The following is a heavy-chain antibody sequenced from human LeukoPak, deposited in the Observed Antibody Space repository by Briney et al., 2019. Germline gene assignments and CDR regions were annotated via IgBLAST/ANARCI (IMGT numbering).Heavy chain of an antibody. Sequence: GASVKVSCKASGYTFTNYGISWVRQAPGQGLEWMGIINPSGGSTSYAQKFQGRVTMTRDMSTGTAYMELSSLRSEDTAVYYCARHRVGRADAFDIWGQGTMVTVSS. D-gene: IGHD1-14*01. J-gene: IGHJ3*02. CDR1: GYTFTNYG. CDR2: INPSGGST. V-gene: IGHV1-46*01. CDR3: ARHRVGRADAFDI.